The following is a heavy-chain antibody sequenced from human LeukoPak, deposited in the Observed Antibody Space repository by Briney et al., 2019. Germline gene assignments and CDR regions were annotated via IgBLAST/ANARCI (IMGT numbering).Heavy chain of an antibody. CDR2: ISGNSGDT. Sequence: GGSLRLSCAASGFTFSDSYMTWVRQAPGKGLEWLSYISGNSGDTNYADSVKGRFTISRDNAENSLYLQMNSLRVEDTAVYYCARDPRTVRIWGQGTLVTVSS. CDR3: ARDPRTVRI. V-gene: IGHV3-11*06. CDR1: GFTFSDSY. D-gene: IGHD1-1*01. J-gene: IGHJ4*02.